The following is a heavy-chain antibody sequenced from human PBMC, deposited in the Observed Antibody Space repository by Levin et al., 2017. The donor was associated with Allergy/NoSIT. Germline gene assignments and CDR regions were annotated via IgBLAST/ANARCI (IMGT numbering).Heavy chain of an antibody. CDR1: GGSINSGSYY. V-gene: IGHV4-39*02. CDR3: ARRGVDWPNWYFDL. J-gene: IGHJ2*01. D-gene: IGHD3-9*01. Sequence: SETLSLTCTVSGGSINSGSYYWDWIRQPPGKDLEWIGTIHYIGSTNYNPSLKSRVTISVDTSKNHFSLRLSSVTAADTAVYYCARRGVDWPNWYFDLWGRGTLVTVSS. CDR2: IHYIGST.